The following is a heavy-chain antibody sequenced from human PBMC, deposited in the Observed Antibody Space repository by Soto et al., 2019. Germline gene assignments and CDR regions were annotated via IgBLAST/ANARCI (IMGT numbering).Heavy chain of an antibody. CDR1: GGSISSSSYY. V-gene: IGHV4-39*07. CDR2: IYYSGST. Sequence: SETLSLTCTVSGGSISSSSYYWGWIRQPPGKGLEWIGSIYYSGSTYYNPSLKSRVTMSVDTSKNQFSLKLSSVTAADTAVYYCARISRGREDSADYWGQGTLVTVSS. J-gene: IGHJ4*02. CDR3: ARISRGREDSADY. D-gene: IGHD3-10*01.